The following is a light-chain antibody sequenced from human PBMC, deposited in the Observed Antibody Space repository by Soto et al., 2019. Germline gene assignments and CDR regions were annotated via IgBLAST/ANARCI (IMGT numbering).Light chain of an antibody. V-gene: IGKV3-15*01. Sequence: EIMMTQSPPTLSVSPGERATLSCRASQSVSSSLAWYQQKPGQAPRLLIYGASTRATGTPARFSGSGSGTEFTLTISSLQPEDFAVYYCQQYKSWPPITFGQGTRLEIK. CDR3: QQYKSWPPIT. CDR2: GAS. CDR1: QSVSSS. J-gene: IGKJ5*01.